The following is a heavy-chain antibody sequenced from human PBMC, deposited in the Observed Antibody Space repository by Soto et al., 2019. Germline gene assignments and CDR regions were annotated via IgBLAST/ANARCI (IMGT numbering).Heavy chain of an antibody. J-gene: IGHJ3*02. D-gene: IGHD6-6*01. CDR2: MNPNSGNT. CDR1: GYTFTSYD. V-gene: IGHV1-8*01. CDR3: IYSSSSADAFDI. Sequence: ASVKVSCKASGYTFTSYDINWVRQATGQGLEWIGWMNPNSGNTSYAQKFQGRVTMTRNTSISTAYMELSSLRSEDTAVYYCIYSSSSADAFDIWGQGTMVTVSS.